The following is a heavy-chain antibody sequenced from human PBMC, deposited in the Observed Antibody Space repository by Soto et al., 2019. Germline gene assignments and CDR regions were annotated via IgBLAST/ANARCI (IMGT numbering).Heavy chain of an antibody. Sequence: QVQLVQSGAEVKKPGASVKVSCKASGYTFTSYAMHWVRQAPGQRLEWMGWINAGNGNTKYSQKFQGRVTITRDTSASKAYMELSSLRSEDTAVYYCARAIITYYDGSGSYSRGKFDYWGQGTLVTVSS. D-gene: IGHD3-10*01. CDR1: GYTFTSYA. J-gene: IGHJ4*02. CDR2: INAGNGNT. V-gene: IGHV1-3*01. CDR3: ARAIITYYDGSGSYSRGKFDY.